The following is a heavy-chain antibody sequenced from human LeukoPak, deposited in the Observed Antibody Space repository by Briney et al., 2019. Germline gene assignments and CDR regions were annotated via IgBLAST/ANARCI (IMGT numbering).Heavy chain of an antibody. CDR2: INWNGGST. V-gene: IGHV3-20*04. CDR1: GFTFDDYG. D-gene: IGHD2-2*01. CDR3: AIDTKGYMDV. J-gene: IGHJ6*03. Sequence: AGGSLRLSCAASGFTFDDYGMSWVRQSPGKGLEWVSGINWNGGSTGYADSVKGRFTISRDNAKNSLYLQMNSLRAEDTALYYCAIDTKGYMDVWGKGTTVTVSS.